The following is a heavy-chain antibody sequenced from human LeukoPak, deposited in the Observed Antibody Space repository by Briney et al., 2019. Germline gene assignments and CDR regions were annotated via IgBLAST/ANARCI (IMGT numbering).Heavy chain of an antibody. D-gene: IGHD3-16*01. CDR1: GFTFSGYA. CDR2: ISGSGGST. V-gene: IGHV3-23*01. CDR3: AKDLMKGSMIPGTI. Sequence: GGSLRLSCAASGFTFSGYAMSWVRQAPGKGLEWVSAISGSGGSTYYADSVKGRFTISRDNSKNTLYLQMNSLRAEDTAVYYCAKDLMKGSMIPGTIWGQGTMVTVSS. J-gene: IGHJ3*02.